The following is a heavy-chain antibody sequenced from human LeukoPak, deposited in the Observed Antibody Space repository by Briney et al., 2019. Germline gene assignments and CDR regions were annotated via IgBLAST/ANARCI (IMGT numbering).Heavy chain of an antibody. J-gene: IGHJ4*02. CDR2: IYHTGST. CDR3: ARRPGYSYGYDY. Sequence: SETLSLTCNVSGGSVSSGDDYWTWIRQSPGKGLEWVGYIYHTGSTYYNPSLKSRITLSIDKSKNQFSLKVASVTAADTAVYYCARRPGYSYGYDYWGQGTLVTVSS. CDR1: GGSVSSGDDY. V-gene: IGHV4-30-4*01. D-gene: IGHD5-18*01.